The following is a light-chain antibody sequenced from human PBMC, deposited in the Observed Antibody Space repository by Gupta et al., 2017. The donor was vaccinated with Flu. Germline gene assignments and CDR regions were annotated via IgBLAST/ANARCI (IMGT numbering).Light chain of an antibody. CDR2: ATS. V-gene: IGKV3-20*01. CDR3: QQSGSPPYMHS. CDR1: QTISSRN. J-gene: IGKJ2*03. Sequence: VLTQSSYTLSFSHGERATLSCRPSQTISSRNLPWHRQKPGQGPRLLIYATSARATGIPDRLSGSGSGTDFTLTISRLEPEDFAVYNCQQSGSPPYMHSFGQGTKLEIK.